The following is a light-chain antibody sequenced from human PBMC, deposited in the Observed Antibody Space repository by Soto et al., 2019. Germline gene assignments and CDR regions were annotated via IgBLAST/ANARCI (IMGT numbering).Light chain of an antibody. CDR2: QDN. CDR1: KLGQKY. V-gene: IGLV3-1*01. J-gene: IGLJ2*01. Sequence: SYELTQPPSVSVSPGQTASITCSGDKLGQKYACWYQQKPGQSPVLVIYQDNKRPSGIPERFSGSNSENTATLTISGTQAMDEADYYCQAWDSNIVVFGGGNKLTVL. CDR3: QAWDSNIVV.